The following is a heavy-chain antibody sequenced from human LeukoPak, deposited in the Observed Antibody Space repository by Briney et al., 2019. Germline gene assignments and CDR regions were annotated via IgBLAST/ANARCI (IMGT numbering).Heavy chain of an antibody. CDR1: GFTFDDYA. CDR2: ISWNSGSI. V-gene: IGHV3-9*01. CDR3: AKGGGYYDSSGEGIHDAFDI. D-gene: IGHD3-22*01. J-gene: IGHJ3*02. Sequence: GRSLRLSCAASGFTFDDYAMHWVRQAPGKGLEWVSGISWNSGSIGYADSVKGRFTISRDNAKNSLYLQMNSLRAEDTALYYCAKGGGYYDSSGEGIHDAFDIWGQGTMVTVPS.